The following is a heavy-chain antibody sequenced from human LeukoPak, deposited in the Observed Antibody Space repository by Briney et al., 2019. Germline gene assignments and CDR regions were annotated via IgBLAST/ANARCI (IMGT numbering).Heavy chain of an antibody. D-gene: IGHD1-1*01. CDR3: ARNEGMVTSPFDS. CDR2: IYPDDSDT. J-gene: IGHJ4*02. CDR1: GYRFTKYW. Sequence: GESLKISCQGSGYRFTKYWIAWVRKMPGRGLEWMGSIYPDDSDTRYSPSFEGQVTISADNSITTAYLQWSSLKASDTAIYYCARNEGMVTSPFDSWGQGTLVTVSS. V-gene: IGHV5-51*01.